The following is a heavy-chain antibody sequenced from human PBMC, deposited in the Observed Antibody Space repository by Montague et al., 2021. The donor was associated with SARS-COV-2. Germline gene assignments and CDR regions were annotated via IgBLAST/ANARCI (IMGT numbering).Heavy chain of an antibody. J-gene: IGHJ4*02. Sequence: SETLSLTCTDSGGSISSYYWSWIRQPPGKGLEWIGYIYYSGSTNYNPSLKSRVTISVDTSKNQFSLKLSSVTAADTAVYYCARVGAYGDYPTPPTFDYWGQGTLVTVSS. CDR3: ARVGAYGDYPTPPTFDY. CDR1: GGSISSYY. D-gene: IGHD4-17*01. CDR2: IYYSGST. V-gene: IGHV4-59*01.